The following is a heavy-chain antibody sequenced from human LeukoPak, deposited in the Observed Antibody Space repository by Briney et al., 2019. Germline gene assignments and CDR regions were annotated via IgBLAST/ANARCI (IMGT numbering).Heavy chain of an antibody. CDR2: INPNSGGT. Sequence: ASVKVSCKASGCTFTDYYMHWVRQAPGQGLEWMGWINPNSGGTNYARKFQGRVTMTRDTSISTAYMDLSSLISDDAAVYYCARDGMAIARRGLGNWFDPWGQGTLVTVSS. D-gene: IGHD6-6*01. V-gene: IGHV1-2*02. CDR1: GCTFTDYY. CDR3: ARDGMAIARRGLGNWFDP. J-gene: IGHJ5*02.